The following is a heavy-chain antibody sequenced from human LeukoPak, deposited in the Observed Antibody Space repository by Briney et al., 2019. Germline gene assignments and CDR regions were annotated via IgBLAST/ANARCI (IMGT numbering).Heavy chain of an antibody. CDR3: ARGNIAAAGRAFDY. Sequence: SETLSLTCTVSGGSISSYYWSWIRQPAGKGLEWIGRIFTCGSTNYNPSLKSRVTMSVDTSKNQFSLKLSSVTAADTAVYYCARGNIAAAGRAFDYWGQGTLVTGSS. J-gene: IGHJ4*02. D-gene: IGHD6-13*01. CDR2: IFTCGST. CDR1: GGSISSYY. V-gene: IGHV4-4*07.